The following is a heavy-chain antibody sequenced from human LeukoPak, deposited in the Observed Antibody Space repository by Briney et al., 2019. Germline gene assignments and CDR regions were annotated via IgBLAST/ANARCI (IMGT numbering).Heavy chain of an antibody. D-gene: IGHD1-14*01. CDR3: ARVTPPTD. CDR2: IYSDGST. J-gene: IGHJ4*02. Sequence: GSLRLSCAASGFTVSYNYMTWVRQAPGKGLEWLSVIYSDGSTHYADSVKGRFIISRDNSMNTLYLQMNTLRPEDTAVYYCARVTPPTDWGQGTLVTVSP. V-gene: IGHV3-66*01. CDR1: GFTVSYNY.